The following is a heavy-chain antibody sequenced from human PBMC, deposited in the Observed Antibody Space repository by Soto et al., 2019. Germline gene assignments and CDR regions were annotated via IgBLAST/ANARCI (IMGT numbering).Heavy chain of an antibody. CDR3: AIGATIFGVENWFDP. Sequence: PSETLSLTCTVSGGSISSGGYYWSWIRQHPGKGLEWIGYIYYSGSTYYNPSLKSRVTISVDTSKNQFSLKLSSVTAADTAVYYCAIGATIFGVENWFDPWGQGTLVTVSS. V-gene: IGHV4-31*03. CDR1: GGSISSGGYY. CDR2: IYYSGST. J-gene: IGHJ5*02. D-gene: IGHD3-3*01.